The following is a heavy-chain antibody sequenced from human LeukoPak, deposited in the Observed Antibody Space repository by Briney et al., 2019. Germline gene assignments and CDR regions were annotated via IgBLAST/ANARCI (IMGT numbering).Heavy chain of an antibody. J-gene: IGHJ4*02. Sequence: GGSLRLSCSATGFTFSAYAFSWVRQAPGKGLEWVSAISSGGDRTYYVDSVVGRFTISRDNSKNMLLLHMSSLRAEDAAMYYCMREAVATGYGYDWGQGTLVTVSS. CDR3: MREAVATGYGYD. D-gene: IGHD3-16*01. V-gene: IGHV3-23*01. CDR2: ISSGGDRT. CDR1: GFTFSAYA.